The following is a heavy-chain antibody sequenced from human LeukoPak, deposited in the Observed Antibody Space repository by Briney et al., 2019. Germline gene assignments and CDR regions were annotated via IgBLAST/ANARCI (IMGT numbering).Heavy chain of an antibody. CDR3: ARVSPRHYYYMDV. J-gene: IGHJ6*03. CDR1: GYIFSGYY. Sequence: ASVKVSCKASGYIFSGYYMHWVRRAPGQGLEGMGWINPNSGGTNYAQKFQGRVTMTRDTSISTAYMDLSRLRSDDTAVYYCARVSPRHYYYMDVWGKGTTVTVSS. D-gene: IGHD1-14*01. V-gene: IGHV1-2*02. CDR2: INPNSGGT.